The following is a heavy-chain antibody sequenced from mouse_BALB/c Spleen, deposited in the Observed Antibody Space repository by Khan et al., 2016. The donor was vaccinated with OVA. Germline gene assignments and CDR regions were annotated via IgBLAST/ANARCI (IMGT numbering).Heavy chain of an antibody. D-gene: IGHD1-1*01. J-gene: IGHJ1*01. V-gene: IGHV1S137*01. CDR3: ARDYGSSYRYFDV. CDR2: ISTYYGDA. Sequence: QVQLQQPGAELVRPGVSVKISCKGSGYTFTDYAMHWVKQSHAKSLEWIGVISTYYGDANYNQKFKGKATITVDKSSSTAYMELGRLTSEDSAIYYCARDYGSSYRYFDVWGAGTTVTVSS. CDR1: GYTFTDYA.